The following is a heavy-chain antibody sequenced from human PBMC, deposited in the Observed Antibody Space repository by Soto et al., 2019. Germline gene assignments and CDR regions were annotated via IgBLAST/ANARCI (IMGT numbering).Heavy chain of an antibody. V-gene: IGHV4-31*03. CDR1: GDSISSGVYY. J-gene: IGHJ4*02. CDR2: IYDNGGA. CDR3: ARVKGGTTRRAFDS. D-gene: IGHD1-7*01. Sequence: LSLTCTVSGDSISSGVYYWSWIRQHPGKGLEWIGYIYDNGGAYYSPSLKGRVVISVDRSENQFSLRLSSVTAADTAVYYCARVKGGTTRRAFDSWGQGTLVTVSS.